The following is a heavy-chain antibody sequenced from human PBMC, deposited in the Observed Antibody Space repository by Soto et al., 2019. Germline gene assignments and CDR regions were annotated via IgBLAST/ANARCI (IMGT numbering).Heavy chain of an antibody. D-gene: IGHD3-22*01. Sequence: SETLSLTCTVSGGSISSYYWSWIRQPPGKGLEWIGYIYYSGSTYYNPSLKSRVTISVDTSKNQFSLKLSSVTAADTAVYYCAREYYYDSSGYQYWSQGTLVTSPQ. V-gene: IGHV4-59*06. CDR3: AREYYYDSSGYQY. CDR2: IYYSGST. CDR1: GGSISSYY. J-gene: IGHJ4*02.